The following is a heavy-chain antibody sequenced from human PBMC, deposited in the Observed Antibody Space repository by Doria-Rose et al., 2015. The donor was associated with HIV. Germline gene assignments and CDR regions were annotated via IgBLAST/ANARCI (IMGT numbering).Heavy chain of an antibody. V-gene: IGHV4-31*03. J-gene: IGHJ4*02. D-gene: IGHD3-3*01. CDR3: ARMGSYRELDY. CDR2: TYYTGTS. CDR1: GASVSSRGYY. Sequence: QVQLVQSDPGLVKPSETLSLTCSVSGASVSSRGYYWNWIRQVPGKGLESLGYTYYTGTSDYSPSLKSRLNMAVDTSKNQFSLKLSFVTVADTAVYYCARMGSYRELDYWGQGALVTVSA.